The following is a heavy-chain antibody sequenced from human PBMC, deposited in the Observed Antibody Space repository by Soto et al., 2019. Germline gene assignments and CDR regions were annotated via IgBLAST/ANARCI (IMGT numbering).Heavy chain of an antibody. D-gene: IGHD5-18*01. CDR3: ARDVGDTASYYFDY. Sequence: GGSLRLSCAASGFTFSSYSMNWVGQAPGKGLEWVSSISSSSSYIYYADSVRGRFTISRDNAKNSLYLQMNSLRAEDTAVYYCARDVGDTASYYFDYWGQGTLDTVSS. CDR1: GFTFSSYS. CDR2: ISSSSSYI. J-gene: IGHJ4*02. V-gene: IGHV3-21*01.